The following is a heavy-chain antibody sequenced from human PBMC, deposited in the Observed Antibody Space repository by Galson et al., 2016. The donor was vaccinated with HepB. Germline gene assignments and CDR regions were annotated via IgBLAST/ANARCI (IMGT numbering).Heavy chain of an antibody. D-gene: IGHD3-22*01. CDR3: AKDNSPQYDSSGYFTRPCMQH. J-gene: IGHJ1*01. CDR2: ISWNNGRI. V-gene: IGHV3-9*01. Sequence: SLRLSCAGSGLRFDDHAFHWVRQAPGKGLEWVAGISWNNGRIGYADSVKGRFTITRDNTNNSLHLQMKTLRPEDTALYYCAKDNSPQYDSSGYFTRPCMQHWGQGTLVTVSS. CDR1: GLRFDDHA.